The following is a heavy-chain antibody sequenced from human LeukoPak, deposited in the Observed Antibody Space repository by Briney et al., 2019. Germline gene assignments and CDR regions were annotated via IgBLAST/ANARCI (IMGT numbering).Heavy chain of an antibody. D-gene: IGHD6-19*01. CDR2: INAGNGNT. J-gene: IGHJ5*02. Sequence: ASVKVSCKTSGYTFTGYHMHWVRQAPGQRLEWMGWINAGNGNTQYSQKFQGRVTITRDTSASTAYMELSNLRSEDTAVYYCARGAPIRVAVAATFDPWGQGTLVTVPS. V-gene: IGHV1-3*01. CDR3: ARGAPIRVAVAATFDP. CDR1: GYTFTGYH.